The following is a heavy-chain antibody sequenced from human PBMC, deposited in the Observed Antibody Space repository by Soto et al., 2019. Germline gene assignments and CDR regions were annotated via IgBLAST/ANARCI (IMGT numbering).Heavy chain of an antibody. V-gene: IGHV3-72*01. J-gene: IGHJ3*02. Sequence: EVQLVESGGGLVQPGGSLRLSCAASGFTFSDHYMDWVRQAPGKGLEWVGRTRNKANSYTTEYAASVKCRFTISRDDSKNSLYLQMNSLKTEDTAVYYCARGNLGYCSSTSCYGAFDIWGQGTMVTVSS. CDR2: TRNKANSYTT. D-gene: IGHD2-2*01. CDR3: ARGNLGYCSSTSCYGAFDI. CDR1: GFTFSDHY.